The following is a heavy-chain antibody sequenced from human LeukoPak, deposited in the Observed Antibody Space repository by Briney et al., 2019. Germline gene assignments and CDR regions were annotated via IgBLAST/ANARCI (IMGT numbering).Heavy chain of an antibody. D-gene: IGHD6-6*01. CDR1: GGTFSSYA. V-gene: IGHV1-69*01. J-gene: IGHJ4*02. CDR2: IIPISGTA. CDR3: AREYSSSYYFDY. Sequence: SVKVSCKASGGTFSSYAISWVRQAPGQGLEWMGGIIPISGTANYAQKFQGRVTITADESTSTAYMELSSLRSEDTAVYYCAREYSSSYYFDYWGQGTLVTVSS.